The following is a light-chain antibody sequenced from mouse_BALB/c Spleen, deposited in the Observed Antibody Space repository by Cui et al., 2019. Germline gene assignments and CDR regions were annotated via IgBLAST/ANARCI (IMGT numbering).Light chain of an antibody. V-gene: IGKV14-111*01. CDR1: QDINSY. Sequence: DIKMTQSPSSMYASLGERVTITCKASQDINSYLSWFQQKPGKSPKTLIYRANRLVDVVPSRFSGSGSGQDYSLTISSLEYEDMGIYYCLQYDEFPWTFGGGTKLEIK. CDR2: RAN. CDR3: LQYDEFPWT. J-gene: IGKJ1*01.